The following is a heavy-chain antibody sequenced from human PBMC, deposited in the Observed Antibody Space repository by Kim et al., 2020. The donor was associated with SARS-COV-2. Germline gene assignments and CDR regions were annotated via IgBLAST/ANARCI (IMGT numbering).Heavy chain of an antibody. Sequence: SETLSLTCAVSGGSISSSNWWSWVRQPPGKGLEWIGEIYHSGSTNYNPSLKSRVTISVDKSKNQFSLKLSSVTAADTAVYYCARVGDTAMVYYYYGMDVWGQGATVTVSS. CDR1: GGSISSSNW. CDR3: ARVGDTAMVYYYYGMDV. D-gene: IGHD5-18*01. CDR2: IYHSGST. V-gene: IGHV4-4*02. J-gene: IGHJ6*02.